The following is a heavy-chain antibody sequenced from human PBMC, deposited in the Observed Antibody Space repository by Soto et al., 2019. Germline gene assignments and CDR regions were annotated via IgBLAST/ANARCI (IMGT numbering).Heavy chain of an antibody. V-gene: IGHV4-34*01. D-gene: IGHD3-22*01. CDR3: ARAPLYYYDSRGYYRHFDY. CDR2: INHSGST. CDR1: GGSFSGYY. J-gene: IGHJ4*02. Sequence: TSETLSLTCAVYGGSFSGYYWSWIRQPPGKGLKWIGEINHSGSTNYNPSLKSRVTTSVDTSKNQFSLNLRSVTAADTAVYYCARAPLYYYDSRGYYRHFDYWGQGTLVTVSS.